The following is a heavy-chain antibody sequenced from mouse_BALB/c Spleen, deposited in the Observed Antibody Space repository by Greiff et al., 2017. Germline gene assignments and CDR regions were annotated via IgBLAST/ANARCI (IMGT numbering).Heavy chain of an antibody. V-gene: IGHV3-6*02. Sequence: EVKLVESGPGLLKPSQSLSLTCSVTGYSITSGYYWNWIRHFPGNKLEWMGYISYDGSNNYNPSLKNRISITRDTSKNQFFLKLNSLTTEDTATYYCARSTMITTPFAYWGQGTLVTVSA. CDR1: GYSITSGYY. CDR3: ARSTMITTPFAY. J-gene: IGHJ3*01. CDR2: ISYDGSN. D-gene: IGHD2-4*01.